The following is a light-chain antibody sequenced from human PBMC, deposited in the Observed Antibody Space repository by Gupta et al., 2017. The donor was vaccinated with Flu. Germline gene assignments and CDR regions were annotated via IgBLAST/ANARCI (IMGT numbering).Light chain of an antibody. J-gene: IGKJ1*01. Sequence: PSTLSASVGDRVTITCRASQSASDWLAWYQQKPGKAPKVLIYKASSLESGVPSRFSGGGFGTEFSLTITSLQPDDFATYYCQQYDTYPWTFGQGTKVEIK. V-gene: IGKV1-5*03. CDR1: QSASDW. CDR3: QQYDTYPWT. CDR2: KAS.